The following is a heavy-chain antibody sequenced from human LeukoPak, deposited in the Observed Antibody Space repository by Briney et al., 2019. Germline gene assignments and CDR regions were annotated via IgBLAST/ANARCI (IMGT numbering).Heavy chain of an antibody. CDR2: LYHPDST. D-gene: IGHD3-22*01. V-gene: IGHV4-38-2*01. CDR3: ARGIGTSYDSSRDAFDI. CDR1: GYPINNAYY. J-gene: IGHJ3*02. Sequence: PSETLSLTCGVSGYPINNAYYWVWIRQPPGKGLEWIGSLYHPDSTYYNPSLKSRVTMSVDTSRNQFSLRLSFVTAADTAVYYCARGIGTSYDSSRDAFDIWGQGTMVTVSS.